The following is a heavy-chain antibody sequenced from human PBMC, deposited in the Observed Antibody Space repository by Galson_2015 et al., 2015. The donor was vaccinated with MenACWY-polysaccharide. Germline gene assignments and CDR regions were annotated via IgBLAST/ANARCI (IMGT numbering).Heavy chain of an antibody. CDR2: ISGSGGST. CDR1: GFTFSSYA. J-gene: IGHJ4*02. Sequence: SLRLSCAASGFTFSSYAMSWVRQAPGKGLEWASAISGSGGSTYYADSVKGRFTISRDNSKNTLYLQMNSLRAEDTAVYYCAKAGGKGGDRAPGAGGQGTLVTVSS. CDR3: AKAGGKGGDRAPGA. V-gene: IGHV3-23*01. D-gene: IGHD2-21*02.